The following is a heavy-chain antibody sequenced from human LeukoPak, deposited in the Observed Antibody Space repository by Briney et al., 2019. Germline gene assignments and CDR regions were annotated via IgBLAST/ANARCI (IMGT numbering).Heavy chain of an antibody. D-gene: IGHD2-21*01. CDR3: ARDGLTCHCGVD. CDR1: GFTFSSHW. CDR2: INSDGSTT. Sequence: TGGSLRLSCAASGFTFSSHWMQWVRQVRGKGLVWVSRINSDGSTTSYADSVKGRFTISRDNSKNTLSLQMNSLRAEDTAVYYCARDGLTCHCGVDWGQGTLVTVSS. V-gene: IGHV3-74*01. J-gene: IGHJ4*02.